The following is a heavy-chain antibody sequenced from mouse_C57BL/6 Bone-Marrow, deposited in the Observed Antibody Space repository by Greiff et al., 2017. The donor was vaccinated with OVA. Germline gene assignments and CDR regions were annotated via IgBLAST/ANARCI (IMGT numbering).Heavy chain of an antibody. Sequence: QVQLQQSGAELVRPGASVTLSCKASGYTFTDYEMHWVKQTPVHGLAWIGAIDPETGGTAYNQKFKGKAILTADKSSSTAYMELRSLTSEDSAFYYCTRSWGVWYAMDYWGQGTSVTVSS. CDR3: TRSWGVWYAMDY. V-gene: IGHV1-15*01. CDR2: IDPETGGT. J-gene: IGHJ4*01. CDR1: GYTFTDYE.